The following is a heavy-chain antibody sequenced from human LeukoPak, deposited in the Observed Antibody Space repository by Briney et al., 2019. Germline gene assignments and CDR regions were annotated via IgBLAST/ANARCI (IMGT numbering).Heavy chain of an antibody. CDR3: ARRRDYYDSSGYDKSFDY. CDR2: IYHSGST. CDR1: GYSISSGYY. D-gene: IGHD3-22*01. Sequence: ASETLSLTCTVSGYSISSGYYWGWIRQPPGKGLEWIGSIYHSGSTYYNPSLKSRVTISVDTSKNQFSLRLSSVTAADTAVYYCARRRDYYDSSGYDKSFDYWGQGTLVTVSS. V-gene: IGHV4-38-2*02. J-gene: IGHJ4*02.